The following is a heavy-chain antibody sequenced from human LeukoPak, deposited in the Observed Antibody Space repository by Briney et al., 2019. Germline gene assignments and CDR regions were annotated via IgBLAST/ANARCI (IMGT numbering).Heavy chain of an antibody. D-gene: IGHD3-16*01. CDR3: ARDPPQAAWGFDY. V-gene: IGHV3-23*01. CDR1: GFTFSNYS. J-gene: IGHJ4*02. Sequence: GGSLRLSCAASGFTFSNYSMSWVRQAPGKALEWVSAITCGGRTTYYAGSVRGRFTISRDNHKNTLYLQMNGPRAEDSSVYCGARDPPQAAWGFDYWSQGTLVSVSS. CDR2: ITCGGRTT.